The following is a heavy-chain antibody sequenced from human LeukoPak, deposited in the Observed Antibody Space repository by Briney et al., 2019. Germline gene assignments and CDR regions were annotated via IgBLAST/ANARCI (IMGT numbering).Heavy chain of an antibody. CDR3: ASMSRVVITGFDY. CDR2: INPNSGGT. V-gene: IGHV1-2*02. CDR1: GYTFTGYY. D-gene: IGHD3-22*01. J-gene: IGHJ4*02. Sequence: ASVKVSCKASGYTFTGYYMHWVRQAPGQGLEWMGWINPNSGGTNYAQRFQGRVTMTRDTSISTAYMELSRLRSDDTAVYYRASMSRVVITGFDYWGQGTLVTVSS.